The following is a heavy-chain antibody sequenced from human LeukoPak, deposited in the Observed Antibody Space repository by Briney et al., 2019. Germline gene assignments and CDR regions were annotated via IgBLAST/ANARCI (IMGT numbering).Heavy chain of an antibody. CDR2: IYTSRST. V-gene: IGHV4-4*09. Sequence: SETLSLTCTVSGGSISSYYWSWIRQPPGKGLEWIGYIYTSRSTNYNPSLKSRVTISVDTSKNQFSLKLSSVTAADTAVYYCARRGVGAEGWFDPWGQGTLVTVSS. D-gene: IGHD1-26*01. CDR3: ARRGVGAEGWFDP. J-gene: IGHJ5*02. CDR1: GGSISSYY.